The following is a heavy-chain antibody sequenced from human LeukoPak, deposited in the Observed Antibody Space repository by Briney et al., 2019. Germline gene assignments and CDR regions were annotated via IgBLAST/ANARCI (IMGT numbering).Heavy chain of an antibody. CDR3: ARDRRYCSSTSCALGDY. V-gene: IGHV4-30-4*01. CDR1: GGSISSGDYY. CDR2: IYYIGNT. D-gene: IGHD2-2*01. Sequence: PSQTLSLTCTVSGGSISSGDYYWSWIRQPPGKGLEWIGYIYYIGNTFYNPSLKSRVTISVDTSKNQFSLNLSSVTAADTAVYYCARDRRYCSSTSCALGDYWGQGTLVTVSS. J-gene: IGHJ4*02.